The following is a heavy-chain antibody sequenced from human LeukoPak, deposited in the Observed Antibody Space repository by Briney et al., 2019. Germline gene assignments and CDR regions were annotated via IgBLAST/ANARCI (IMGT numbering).Heavy chain of an antibody. Sequence: KPSETLSLTCIVSGGSISSGSYYWSWIRQPAGKGLEWIGRIYTSGSTNYNPSLKSRVTISVDTSKNQFSLKLSSVTAADTAVYYCAREGSSGYYYPNSFDYWGQGTLVTVSS. D-gene: IGHD3-22*01. CDR3: AREGSSGYYYPNSFDY. CDR2: IYTSGST. V-gene: IGHV4-61*02. CDR1: GGSISSGSYY. J-gene: IGHJ4*02.